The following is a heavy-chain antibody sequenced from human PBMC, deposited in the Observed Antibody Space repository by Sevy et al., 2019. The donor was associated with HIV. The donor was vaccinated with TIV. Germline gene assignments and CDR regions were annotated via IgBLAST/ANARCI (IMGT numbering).Heavy chain of an antibody. CDR2: VGSKGNSYAT. CDR1: GFTFSGSA. V-gene: IGHV3-73*01. J-gene: IGHJ4*02. Sequence: GGSLRLSCAASGFTFSGSAMQWVRQASGKGLEWVGRVGSKGNSYATAYAASVKGRFTISRDDSKNTVYLQMNSLKTKDKAVYYCTRGGARDSSSWYDYFDYWGQRTLVTVSS. D-gene: IGHD6-13*01. CDR3: TRGGARDSSSWYDYFDY.